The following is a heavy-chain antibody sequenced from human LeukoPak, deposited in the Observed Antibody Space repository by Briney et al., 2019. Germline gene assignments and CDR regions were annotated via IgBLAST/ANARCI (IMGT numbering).Heavy chain of an antibody. V-gene: IGHV3-21*06. D-gene: IGHD6-6*01. CDR3: GSSPYSSSSLIFDY. Sequence: PGGSLRLSCAASGFTFSSYSMNWVRQAPGKGLEWVSSISSSSTSIYYADSVKGRFTISRDNAKNSLYLQMNSLRAEDTAVYFCGSSPYSSSSLIFDYWGQGTLVTVSS. CDR2: ISSSSTSI. J-gene: IGHJ4*02. CDR1: GFTFSSYS.